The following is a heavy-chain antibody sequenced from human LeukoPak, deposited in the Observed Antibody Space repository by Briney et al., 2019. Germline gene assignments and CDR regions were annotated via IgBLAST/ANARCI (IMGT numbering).Heavy chain of an antibody. J-gene: IGHJ3*01. CDR3: VRDRDYAFDF. CDR2: ISGTGDNT. CDR1: GFTFSNYP. V-gene: IGHV3-23*01. Sequence: GGSLRLSCAASGFTFSNYPMMWIRQAPGKGLEWVSGISGTGDNTKYADSVKGRFTISRDNAENSLYLQMNSLRDEDAAVYFCVRDRDYAFDFWGQGTMVTVSS.